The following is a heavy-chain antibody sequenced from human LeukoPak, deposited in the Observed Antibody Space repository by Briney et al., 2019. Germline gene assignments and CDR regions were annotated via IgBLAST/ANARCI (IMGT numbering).Heavy chain of an antibody. CDR1: GGSISNYY. CDR2: IYYSGTT. V-gene: IGHV4-59*01. J-gene: IGHJ4*02. CDR3: ARVPSDDDFWSGYLPYFDY. D-gene: IGHD3-3*01. Sequence: SETLSLTCTVSGGSISNYYWNWIRQPPGKGLELIGYIYYSGTTNYNPSLKSRVSMSVDTSKNQFSLKLSSVTAADTAVYYCARVPSDDDFWSGYLPYFDYWGQGNLVTVSS.